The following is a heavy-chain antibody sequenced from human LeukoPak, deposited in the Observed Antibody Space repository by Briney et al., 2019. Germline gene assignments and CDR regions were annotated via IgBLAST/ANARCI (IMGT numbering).Heavy chain of an antibody. J-gene: IGHJ4*02. CDR1: GGTFSGYA. CDR2: IIPIFGTA. D-gene: IGHD2-2*01. V-gene: IGHV1-69*13. Sequence: ASVKVSCKASGGTFSGYAISWVRQAPGQGLEWMGGIIPIFGTANYAQKFQGRVTITADESTSTAYMELSSLRSEDTAVYYCARDLNPYCSSTSCRDEGFDCWGQGTLVTVSS. CDR3: ARDLNPYCSSTSCRDEGFDC.